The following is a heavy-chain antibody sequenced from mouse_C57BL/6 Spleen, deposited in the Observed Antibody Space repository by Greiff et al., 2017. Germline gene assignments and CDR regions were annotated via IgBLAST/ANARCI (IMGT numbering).Heavy chain of an antibody. V-gene: IGHV5-12*01. CDR1: GFTFSDYY. Sequence: EVQRVESGGGLVQPGGSLKLSCAASGFTFSDYYMYWVRQTPEKRLEWVAYISNGGGSTYYPDTVKGRFTISRDNAKNTLYLQMSRLKSEDTAMYYCAREGIYDYDDAWFAYWGQGTLVTVSA. CDR3: AREGIYDYDDAWFAY. J-gene: IGHJ3*01. CDR2: ISNGGGST. D-gene: IGHD2-4*01.